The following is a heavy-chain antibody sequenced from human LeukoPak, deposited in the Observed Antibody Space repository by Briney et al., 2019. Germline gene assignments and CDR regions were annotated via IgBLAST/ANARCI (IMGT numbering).Heavy chain of an antibody. CDR3: ARVRPHPIIDV. D-gene: IGHD6-6*01. J-gene: IGHJ6*03. CDR1: GFTVSSNY. CDR2: IYTGGST. V-gene: IGHV3-53*01. Sequence: PGGSLRLSCAASGFTVSSNYMSWVRQAPGKGLEWVSVIYTGGSTYYADSVKGRFTTSGENSKNTLYLQITSLEPEETPVYYCARVRPHPIIDVWGKGTTVTVSS.